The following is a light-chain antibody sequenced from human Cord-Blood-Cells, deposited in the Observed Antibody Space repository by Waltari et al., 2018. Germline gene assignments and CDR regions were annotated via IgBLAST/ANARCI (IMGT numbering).Light chain of an antibody. J-gene: IGLJ1*01. Sequence: SSELTQDPAVSVALGQTVRITCQGDSLRSYYASWYQQKPGQAPVLVIYGKNNRPSGIPDRFSGSSSGNTASLTITGAQAEDEADYYYNSRDSSGNHLYVFGTGTKVTVL. CDR3: NSRDSSGNHLYV. V-gene: IGLV3-19*01. CDR1: SLRSYY. CDR2: GKN.